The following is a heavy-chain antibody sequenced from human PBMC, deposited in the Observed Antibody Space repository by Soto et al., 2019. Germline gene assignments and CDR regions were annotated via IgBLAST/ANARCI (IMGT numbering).Heavy chain of an antibody. V-gene: IGHV3-15*07. CDR1: GFTFSNAW. D-gene: IGHD1-1*01. Sequence: GGSLRLSCAASGFTFSNAWMNWVRQAPGKGLEWVGRIKSKTDGGTTDYAAPVKGRFTISRDDSKNTLYLQMNSLKTEDTAVYYCTTALYRLDERGNYYYYYGMDVWGQGTTVTVSS. CDR3: TTALYRLDERGNYYYYYGMDV. CDR2: IKSKTDGGTT. J-gene: IGHJ6*02.